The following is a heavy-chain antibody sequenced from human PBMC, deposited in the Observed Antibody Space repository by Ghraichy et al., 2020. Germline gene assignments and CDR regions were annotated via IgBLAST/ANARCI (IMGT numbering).Heavy chain of an antibody. V-gene: IGHV3-7*01. CDR3: ARDPDWGAIDY. CDR1: GFTFSRSW. Sequence: GGSLRLSCAASGFTFSRSWMSWVRQAPGKGLEWVANIKEDGSEKYYVDSVKGRFTISRDNAKNSLYLQMNSLRVEDTAVYYCARDPDWGAIDYWGQGTLVTVSS. CDR2: IKEDGSEK. D-gene: IGHD7-27*01. J-gene: IGHJ4*02.